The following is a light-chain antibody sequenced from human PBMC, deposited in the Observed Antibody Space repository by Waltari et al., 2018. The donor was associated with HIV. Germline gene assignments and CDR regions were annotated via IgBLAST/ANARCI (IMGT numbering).Light chain of an antibody. V-gene: IGLV3-21*02. CDR3: QVWDSSSAHPV. CDR1: NIGSKS. Sequence: SYVLTQPPSVSVAPGQTARITCWGNNIGSKSVNWYQQKPGQAPVLVVYDDSDRPSGIPEQFSGSNSGNTATLTISRVEAGDEADYYCQVWDSSSAHPVFGGGTKLTVL. CDR2: DDS. J-gene: IGLJ3*02.